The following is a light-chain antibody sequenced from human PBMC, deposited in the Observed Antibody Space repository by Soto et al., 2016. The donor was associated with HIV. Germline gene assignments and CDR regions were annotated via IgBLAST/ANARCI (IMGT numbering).Light chain of an antibody. V-gene: IGKV1-17*01. Sequence: DVQMTQSPSFLSASVGDRVTITCRASQLIGNDLGWYQQKPGKAPQSLISAASSLHSGVPSRFSGSGSGTEFILTITSLQPEDVATYYCLPHNSDRLSIGPGTRLEIK. CDR2: AAS. CDR3: LPHNSDRLS. CDR1: QLIGND. J-gene: IGKJ5*01.